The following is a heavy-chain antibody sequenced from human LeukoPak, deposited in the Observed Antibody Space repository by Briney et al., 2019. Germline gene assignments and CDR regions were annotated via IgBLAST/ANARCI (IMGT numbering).Heavy chain of an antibody. V-gene: IGHV3-21*01. CDR2: ISSSSSYI. Sequence: GGSLRLSCAASGFVFSNYEMNWVRQAPGKGLEWVSSISSSSSYIYYADSVKGRFTISRDNAKNSLYLQMNSLRAEDTAVYYCARGVGIAVAGVFDYWGQGTLVTVSS. D-gene: IGHD6-19*01. J-gene: IGHJ4*02. CDR1: GFVFSNYE. CDR3: ARGVGIAVAGVFDY.